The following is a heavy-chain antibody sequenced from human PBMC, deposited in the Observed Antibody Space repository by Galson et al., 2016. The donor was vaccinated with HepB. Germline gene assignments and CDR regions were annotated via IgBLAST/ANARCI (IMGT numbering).Heavy chain of an antibody. J-gene: IGHJ4*02. CDR2: ISYDGSLK. D-gene: IGHD4-17*01. Sequence: SLRLSCAASGFTFSNYGMHWVRQAPGKGLEWVAVISYDGSLKYYGDSGKGRFTISRDNSENTLSLQMNSLRVEDTAVYYCAKDIRGWTTVTAENDNWGQGTLVTVSS. CDR3: AKDIRGWTTVTAENDN. CDR1: GFTFSNYG. V-gene: IGHV3-30*18.